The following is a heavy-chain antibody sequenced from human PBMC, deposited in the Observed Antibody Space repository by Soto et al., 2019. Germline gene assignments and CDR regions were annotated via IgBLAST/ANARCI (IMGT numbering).Heavy chain of an antibody. J-gene: IGHJ5*02. CDR1: GYTFTRYD. CDR3: ATENLLLPAVGDLQSICRNPYNWFDL. Sequence: ASVKVSCKASGYTFTRYDINWVRQAPGQGLEWMGWMNPNSGKTGYAQKFQGRVTMTRNTSISTAYMELSSLRSEDTAVYYCATENLLLPAVGDLQSICRNPYNWFDLWGQGTRVTVSS. D-gene: IGHD2-21*01. V-gene: IGHV1-8*01. CDR2: MNPNSGKT.